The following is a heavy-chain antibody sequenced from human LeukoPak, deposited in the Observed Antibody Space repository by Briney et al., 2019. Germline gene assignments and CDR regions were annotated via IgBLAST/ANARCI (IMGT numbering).Heavy chain of an antibody. J-gene: IGHJ3*02. CDR2: TSSSSVYI. Sequence: GGSLRLSCAASGSTFSNYGIQWVRQAPGKGLEWVSYTSSSSVYIYYADSVRGRFTISRDNAKNSLYLEMNSLRAEDTAVYYCARERYSSSWYRERAFDIWGQGTMVTVSS. CDR1: GSTFSNYG. V-gene: IGHV3-21*01. CDR3: ARERYSSSWYRERAFDI. D-gene: IGHD6-13*01.